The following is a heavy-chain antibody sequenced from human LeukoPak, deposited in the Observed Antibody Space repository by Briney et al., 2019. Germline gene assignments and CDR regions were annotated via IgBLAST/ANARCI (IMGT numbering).Heavy chain of an antibody. D-gene: IGHD3-10*01. V-gene: IGHV3-30*18. Sequence: GRSLRLSCAASGITFSSFGMHWARQAPGNGLEWLAIISYDGNNKYYADSVKGRFTISRDNSKNTVYLQMNSLRAEDAAVYYCAKDRYYYGSGTYPLDYWGQGTLVTVSS. CDR1: GITFSSFG. CDR3: AKDRYYYGSGTYPLDY. CDR2: ISYDGNNK. J-gene: IGHJ4*02.